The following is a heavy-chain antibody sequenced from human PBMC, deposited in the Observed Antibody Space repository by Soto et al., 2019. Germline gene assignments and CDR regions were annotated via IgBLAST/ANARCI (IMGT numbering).Heavy chain of an antibody. V-gene: IGHV3-11*04. CDR3: ARDKTYYYDSSGHFDY. J-gene: IGHJ4*02. CDR1: GFTFSDYY. CDR2: ISSSGSTI. D-gene: IGHD3-22*01. Sequence: GGSLRLSCAASGFTFSDYYMSWIRQAPGKGLEWVSYISSSGSTIYYADSVKGRFTISRDNSKNTLYLQMNSLRAEDTAVYYCARDKTYYYDSSGHFDYWGQGTLVTVSS.